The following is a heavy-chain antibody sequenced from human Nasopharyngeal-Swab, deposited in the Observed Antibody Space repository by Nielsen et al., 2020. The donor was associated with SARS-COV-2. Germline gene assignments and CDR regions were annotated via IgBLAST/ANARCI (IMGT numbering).Heavy chain of an antibody. CDR3: VRLSIAAAGVDF. D-gene: IGHD6-13*01. CDR2: IKQDGSGE. J-gene: IGHJ4*02. V-gene: IGHV3-7*01. CDR1: GFTFSNYW. Sequence: GESLKISCAASGFTFSNYWMSWVRQAPGKGLEWVANIKQDGSGEYYLDSVKGRFTISRDNTNNSLYLQMNSLRAEDTAVFYCVRLSIAAAGVDFWGQGTLVTVSS.